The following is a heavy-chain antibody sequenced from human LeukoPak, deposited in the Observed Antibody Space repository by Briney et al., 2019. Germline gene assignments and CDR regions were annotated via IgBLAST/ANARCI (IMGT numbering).Heavy chain of an antibody. D-gene: IGHD2-15*01. CDR3: ARENLYCSGGSCYSYYYYGMDV. J-gene: IGHJ6*02. CDR1: GGSISSYY. Sequence: SETLSLTCTVSGGSISSYYWSWIRQPAGKGLEWIGRIYTSGSTNYNPSLKSRVTMSVDTSKNQFPLKLSSVTAADTAVYYCARENLYCSGGSCYSYYYYGMDVWGQGTTVTVSS. CDR2: IYTSGST. V-gene: IGHV4-4*07.